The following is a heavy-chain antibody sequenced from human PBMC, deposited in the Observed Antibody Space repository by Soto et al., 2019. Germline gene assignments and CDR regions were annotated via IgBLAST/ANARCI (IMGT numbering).Heavy chain of an antibody. D-gene: IGHD2-21*01. CDR1: EFTFRNYA. Sequence: EVQLLESGGGLVQPGGSLRLSCTASEFTFRNYAMSWVRQAPGMGLEWVSAIGASGAGTHYSDSVKGRFTNSRDNSKSTVYVQMNSLRAEDTGVYYCAKCAVLSATSGGWCNWFGPWGQGTLVTVSS. J-gene: IGHJ5*02. CDR2: IGASGAGT. V-gene: IGHV3-23*01. CDR3: AKCAVLSATSGGWCNWFGP.